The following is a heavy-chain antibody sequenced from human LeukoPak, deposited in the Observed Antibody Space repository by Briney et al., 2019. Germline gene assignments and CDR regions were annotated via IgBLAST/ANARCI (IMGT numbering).Heavy chain of an antibody. CDR3: ARTGSYMTHLYYYYYYMDV. D-gene: IGHD1-26*01. Sequence: AGGSLRPSCAASGFTFSTYAMTWVRQAPGKGLEWVSLISGTGGSTYYADSVKGRFTISRDNAKNTLYLQMNSLRAEDTAVYYCARTGSYMTHLYYYYYYMDVWGKGTTVTVSS. J-gene: IGHJ6*03. CDR1: GFTFSTYA. V-gene: IGHV3-23*01. CDR2: ISGTGGST.